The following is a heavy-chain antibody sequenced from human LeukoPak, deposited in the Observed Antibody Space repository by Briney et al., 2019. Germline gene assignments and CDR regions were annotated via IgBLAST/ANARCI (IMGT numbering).Heavy chain of an antibody. D-gene: IGHD2-15*01. CDR3: ARTDVVVVVAGAFDI. J-gene: IGHJ3*02. CDR2: ISAYNGNT. V-gene: IGHV1-18*01. CDR1: GYTFTSYG. Sequence: ASVRVSCKASGYTFTSYGISWVRQAPGQGLEWMGWISAYNGNTNYAQKLQGRVTMTTDTSTSTAYMELRSLRSDDTAVYYCARTDVVVVVAGAFDIWGQGTMVTL.